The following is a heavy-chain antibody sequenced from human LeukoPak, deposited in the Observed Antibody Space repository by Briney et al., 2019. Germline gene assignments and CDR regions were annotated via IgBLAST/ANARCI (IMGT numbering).Heavy chain of an antibody. D-gene: IGHD5-18*01. J-gene: IGHJ4*02. V-gene: IGHV1-46*01. CDR3: AVPTQLWQRRHDY. Sequence: ASVKVSCKASGYTFTSYYIHWVRQAPGQGLEWMGIINTSGGSTSYAQKFQGRVTMTRDTSTSTVYMELSSLRSEDTAVYYCAVPTQLWQRRHDYWGQGTLVTVAS. CDR1: GYTFTSYY. CDR2: INTSGGST.